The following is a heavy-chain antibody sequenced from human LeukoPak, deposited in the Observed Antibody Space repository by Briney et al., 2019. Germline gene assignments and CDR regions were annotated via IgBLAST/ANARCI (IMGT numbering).Heavy chain of an antibody. CDR2: IYSGGST. CDR3: ARNFALYS. V-gene: IGHV3-53*01. Sequence: PGGSLRLSTSAVGFSVSSYYVTWGRQAPGKGLEWGSVIYSGGSTYYADSVNGRFTISTDNSKNTLFPQMNSLRAEDTAVYYRARNFALYSCGQGTLVTVSS. CDR1: GFSVSSYY. J-gene: IGHJ4*02.